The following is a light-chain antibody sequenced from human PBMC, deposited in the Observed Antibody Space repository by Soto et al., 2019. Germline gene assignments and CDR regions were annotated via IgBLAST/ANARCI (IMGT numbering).Light chain of an antibody. Sequence: EIVLTQSPGTLSVSPGERATLSCRASQTMDSNNLAWYQQKPGQAPGLLIYGTSSRATGIPDRFSGSGSGTDFTLTISRLEPEDSAIYYCQQYGSWTFGQGTKVEIK. CDR3: QQYGSWT. V-gene: IGKV3-20*01. CDR2: GTS. CDR1: QTMDSNN. J-gene: IGKJ1*01.